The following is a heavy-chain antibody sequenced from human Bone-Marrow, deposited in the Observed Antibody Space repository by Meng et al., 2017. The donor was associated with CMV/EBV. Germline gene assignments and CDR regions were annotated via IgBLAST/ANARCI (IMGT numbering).Heavy chain of an antibody. J-gene: IGHJ4*02. V-gene: IGHV1-2*02. CDR1: GYTFTGYY. CDR2: INPNSGAT. CDR3: ARLYSDYLKIDY. D-gene: IGHD4-11*01. Sequence: ASVKVSCKASGYTFTGYYTHWVRQVPGQGLEWMGWINPNSGATNYAQKFQGRVTLTRDTSIGTAYMELSGLRSDDTAVYYCARLYSDYLKIDYWGQGTLVTVPQ.